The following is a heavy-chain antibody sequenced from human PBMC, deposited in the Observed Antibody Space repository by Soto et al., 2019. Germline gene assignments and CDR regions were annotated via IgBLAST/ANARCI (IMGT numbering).Heavy chain of an antibody. CDR2: ISGTYDYS. J-gene: IGHJ4*02. CDR1: GFTFSTYR. CDR3: ARFETSTYTNCPDY. V-gene: IGHV3-21*01. Sequence: EVKLVESGGGLVKPGGSLRLSCAASGFTFSTYRMNWVRQAPGKGLAWVSSISGTYDYSVQADSVKGRFPISRDSAQNSLYLQMNSLRAEDTAVYYCARFETSTYTNCPDYWGQGTLVNVSS. D-gene: IGHD2-2*02.